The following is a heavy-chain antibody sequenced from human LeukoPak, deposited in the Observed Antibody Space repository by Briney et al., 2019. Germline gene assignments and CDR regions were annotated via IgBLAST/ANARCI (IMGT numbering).Heavy chain of an antibody. CDR3: AKDIVVVPAATEYYGMDV. D-gene: IGHD2-2*01. CDR1: GFTFSSYG. V-gene: IGHV3-30*18. J-gene: IGHJ6*02. Sequence: GRSLRLSCAASGFTFSSYGMHWVRQAPGKGLEWVAVISYDGSNIYYADSVKGRFTISRDNSKNTLYLQMNSLRAEDTAVYYCAKDIVVVPAATEYYGMDVWGQGTTVTVSS. CDR2: ISYDGSNI.